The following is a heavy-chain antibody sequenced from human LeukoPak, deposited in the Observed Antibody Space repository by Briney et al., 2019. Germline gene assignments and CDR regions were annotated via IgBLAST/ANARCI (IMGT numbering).Heavy chain of an antibody. D-gene: IGHD4-17*01. CDR2: IRSKAYGGTT. V-gene: IGHV3-49*03. CDR3: TRYGDYVPDYFDY. J-gene: IGHJ4*02. Sequence: GGSLRLSCTASGFTFGDYAMSWFRQAPGKGLEWVGFIRSKAYGGTTEYAASVKGRFIISRDDSKSIAYPQMNSLKTEDTAVYYCTRYGDYVPDYFDYWGQGTLVTVSS. CDR1: GFTFGDYA.